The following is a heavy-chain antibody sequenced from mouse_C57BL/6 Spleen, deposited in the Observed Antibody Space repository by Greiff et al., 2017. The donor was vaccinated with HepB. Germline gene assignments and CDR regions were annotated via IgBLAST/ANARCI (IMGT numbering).Heavy chain of an antibody. CDR1: GYTFTSYW. V-gene: IGHV1-55*01. D-gene: IGHD1-1*01. J-gene: IGHJ4*01. Sequence: VQLQQPGAELVKPGASVKMSCKASGYTFTSYWITWVKQRPGQGLEWIGDIYPGSGSTNYNEKFKSKATLTVDTSSSTAYMQLSSLTSEDSAVYDCARGNYYGSSYCYAMDYWGQGTSVTVSS. CDR3: ARGNYYGSSYCYAMDY. CDR2: IYPGSGST.